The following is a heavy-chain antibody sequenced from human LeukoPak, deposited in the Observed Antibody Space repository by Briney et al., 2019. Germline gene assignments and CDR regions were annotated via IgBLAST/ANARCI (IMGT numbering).Heavy chain of an antibody. D-gene: IGHD2-2*02. V-gene: IGHV4-61*01. CDR2: IYYSGST. J-gene: IGHJ4*02. Sequence: SETLSLTCTVSGGSISSSSYYWSWIRQPPGKGLEWIGYIYYSGSTNYNPSLKSRVTISVDTSKNQFSLNLNSVTVADTAVYYCATLGYCSSTSCYTEDYWGQGTLVTVSS. CDR3: ATLGYCSSTSCYTEDY. CDR1: GGSISSSSYY.